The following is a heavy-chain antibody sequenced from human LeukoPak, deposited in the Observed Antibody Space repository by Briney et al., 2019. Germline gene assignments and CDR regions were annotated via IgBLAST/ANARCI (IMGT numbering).Heavy chain of an antibody. D-gene: IGHD3-22*01. J-gene: IGHJ5*02. CDR1: GFTFDDYG. CDR3: ARAGYHDSSGLLPRRFDP. CDR2: INWNGGST. V-gene: IGHV3-20*01. Sequence: GGSLRLSCTASGFTFDDYGMSWVRQAPGKGLEWVSGINWNGGSTAYADSVKGRFTISRDNAKNSLYLQMNSLRADDAALYHCARAGYHDSSGLLPRRFDPWGQGALVTVSS.